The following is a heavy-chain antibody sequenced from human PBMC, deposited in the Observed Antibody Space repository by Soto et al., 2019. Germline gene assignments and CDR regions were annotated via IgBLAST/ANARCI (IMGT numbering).Heavy chain of an antibody. J-gene: IGHJ4*02. Sequence: ASVKVSCKASGYTFTGHYIHWVRQAPEQGPEWMGEIGPETGATRYAQKFQGRVTMTRDMSITTVYMELNNLSPDDTAVYYCGRGRSGQIVVFYWAQGTPVTV. CDR2: IGPETGAT. V-gene: IGHV1-2*02. CDR1: GYTFTGHY. D-gene: IGHD1-26*01. CDR3: GRGRSGQIVVFY.